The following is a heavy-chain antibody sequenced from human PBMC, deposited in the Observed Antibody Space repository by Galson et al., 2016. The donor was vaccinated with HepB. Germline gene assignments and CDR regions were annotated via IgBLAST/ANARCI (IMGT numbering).Heavy chain of an antibody. J-gene: IGHJ6*04. CDR1: GFTFSDYY. Sequence: SLRLSCAASGFTFSDYYMSWIRQAPGKGLEWVSYISRSSSYTNYADSVEGRFTISRDTAKNSLYLQMNSLRVEDTAVYYCARDGSGWNYPMDVWGKGTTVTVSS. CDR3: ARDGSGWNYPMDV. CDR2: ISRSSSYT. V-gene: IGHV3-11*06. D-gene: IGHD1-7*01.